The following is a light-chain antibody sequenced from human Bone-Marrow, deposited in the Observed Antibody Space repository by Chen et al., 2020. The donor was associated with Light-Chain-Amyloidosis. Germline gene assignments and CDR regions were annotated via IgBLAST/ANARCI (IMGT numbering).Light chain of an antibody. Sequence: QSALTQPASVSGPPGQPITISCTVTSRDVGSYNFVSWYQQHPGRAPKLMIYDVSNRPSGVSNRFSGSKSGNTASLTISGLQAEDEGDYYCSSYTDSSTLEVFGTGTKVTVL. J-gene: IGLJ1*01. CDR3: SSYTDSSTLEV. V-gene: IGLV2-14*01. CDR1: SRDVGSYNF. CDR2: DVS.